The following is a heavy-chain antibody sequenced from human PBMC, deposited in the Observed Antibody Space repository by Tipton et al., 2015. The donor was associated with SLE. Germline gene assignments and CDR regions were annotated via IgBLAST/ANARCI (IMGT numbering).Heavy chain of an antibody. CDR1: GGSISSYY. D-gene: IGHD7-27*01. Sequence: TLSLTCTVSGGSISSYYWSWIRQPPGKGLEWIGYIYYSESTNYNPSLKSRVTISVDTSKNQFSLNLSSVTAADTAVYYCARGLMGIQAFDIWGQGTMVTVSS. V-gene: IGHV4-59*01. CDR2: IYYSEST. J-gene: IGHJ3*02. CDR3: ARGLMGIQAFDI.